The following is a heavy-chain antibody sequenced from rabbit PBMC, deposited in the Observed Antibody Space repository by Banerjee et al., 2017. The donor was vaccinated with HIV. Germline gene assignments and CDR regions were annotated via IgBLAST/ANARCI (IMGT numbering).Heavy chain of an antibody. CDR1: GFSLSNKYV. CDR3: ARGVYIGYGYAPFNL. CDR2: INTSSGNT. Sequence: QEQLGESGGDLVKPEGSLTLTCTASGFSLSNKYVMCWVRQAPGKGLELIACINTSSGNTVYASWAKGRFTISRTSSTTVTLQMTSLTAADTATYFCARGVYIGYGYAPFNLWGPGSLVTVS. J-gene: IGHJ4*01. V-gene: IGHV1S45*01. D-gene: IGHD6-1*01.